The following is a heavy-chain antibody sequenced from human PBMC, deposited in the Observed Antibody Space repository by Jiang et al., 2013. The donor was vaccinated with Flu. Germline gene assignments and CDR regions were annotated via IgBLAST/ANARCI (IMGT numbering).Heavy chain of an antibody. D-gene: IGHD6-19*01. V-gene: IGHV4-34*01. CDR1: GGSFSGYY. CDR3: ARTSPGGQWLVEDWYFDL. CDR2: INHSGST. Sequence: LLKPSETLSLTCAVYGGSFSGYYWSWIRQPPGKGLEWIGEINHSGSTNYNPSLKSRVTISVDTSKNQFSLKLSSVTAADTAVYYCARTSPGGQWLVEDWYFDLWGRGTLVTVSS. J-gene: IGHJ2*01.